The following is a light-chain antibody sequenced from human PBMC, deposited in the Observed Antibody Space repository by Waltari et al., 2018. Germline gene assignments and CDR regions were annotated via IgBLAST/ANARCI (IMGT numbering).Light chain of an antibody. CDR2: DNY. J-gene: IGLJ2*01. Sequence: SYELTQPPSVSVTPGKTARLTCGGHNIGTTAVHWYQHETGQAPVLLVSDNYDRPSGIPDRFSASGSGDTASLTISRVEPGDEADYYCQVWDVAANRPVFGGGTKLTVL. CDR1: NIGTTA. CDR3: QVWDVAANRPV. V-gene: IGLV3-21*03.